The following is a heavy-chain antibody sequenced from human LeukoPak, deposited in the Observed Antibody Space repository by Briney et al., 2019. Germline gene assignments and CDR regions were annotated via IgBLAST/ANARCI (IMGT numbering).Heavy chain of an antibody. CDR2: INHSGST. CDR1: GGSISSGSYY. D-gene: IGHD3-10*01. CDR3: AVRLNGSGSYYRHYYYYMDV. V-gene: IGHV4-39*07. J-gene: IGHJ6*03. Sequence: PSQTLSLTCTVSGGSISSGSYYWSWIRQPPGKGLEWIGEINHSGSTNYNPSLKSRVTISVDTSKNQFSLKLSSVTAADTAVYYCAVRLNGSGSYYRHYYYYMDVWGKGTTVTISS.